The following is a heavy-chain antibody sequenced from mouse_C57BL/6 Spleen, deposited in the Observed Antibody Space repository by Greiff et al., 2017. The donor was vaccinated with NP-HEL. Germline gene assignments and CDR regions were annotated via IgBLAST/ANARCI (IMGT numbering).Heavy chain of an antibody. Sequence: EVQGVESGGDLVKPGGSLKLSCAASGFTFSSYGMSWVRQTPDKRLEWVATISSGGSYTYYPDSVKGRFTISRDNAKNTLYLQMSSLKSEDTAMYYCARQSSPAWFAYWGQGTLVTVSA. D-gene: IGHD1-1*01. CDR2: ISSGGSYT. CDR1: GFTFSSYG. V-gene: IGHV5-6*01. J-gene: IGHJ3*01. CDR3: ARQSSPAWFAY.